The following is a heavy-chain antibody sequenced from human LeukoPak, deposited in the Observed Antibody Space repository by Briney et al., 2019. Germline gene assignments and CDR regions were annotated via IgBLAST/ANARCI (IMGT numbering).Heavy chain of an antibody. Sequence: GASVKVSCKASGYTFTSYYMHWVRQAPGQGLEWMGIINPSGGSTSYAQKFQGRVTMTRDTSTSTVYMELSSLRSEDTAVYYCARGGHDGDYKYYFDDWGQGTLVTVSS. CDR1: GYTFTSYY. D-gene: IGHD4-17*01. V-gene: IGHV1-46*01. CDR3: ARGGHDGDYKYYFDD. J-gene: IGHJ4*02. CDR2: INPSGGST.